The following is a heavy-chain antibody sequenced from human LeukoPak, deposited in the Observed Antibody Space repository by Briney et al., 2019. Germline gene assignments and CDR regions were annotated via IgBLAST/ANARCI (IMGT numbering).Heavy chain of an antibody. J-gene: IGHJ4*02. V-gene: IGHV1-69*02. D-gene: IGHD3-22*01. CDR1: VGTFSSYT. CDR2: IIHILGIA. Sequence: GSSVKVSCKASVGTFSSYTISWVRQAPGQGLEWMGRIIHILGIANYAQKFQGRVTITADKSTSTAYMELSSLRSEDTAVYYCARDEYYYDSSGYSTPYFDYWGQGTLVTVSS. CDR3: ARDEYYYDSSGYSTPYFDY.